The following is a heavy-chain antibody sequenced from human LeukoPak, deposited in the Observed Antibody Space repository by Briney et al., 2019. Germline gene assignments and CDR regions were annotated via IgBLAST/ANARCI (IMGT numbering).Heavy chain of an antibody. CDR1: GYSIRSGYY. V-gene: IGHV4-38-2*01. CDR3: ARRDTARTILS. J-gene: IGHJ4*02. D-gene: IGHD5-18*01. CDR2: IYHSGST. Sequence: SETLSLTCAVSGYSIRSGYYWGWIRQPPGKGLERIGSIYHSGSTYYNPSLKSRITIPVDTSKNQSSLKLSSVTAADTAVYYCARRDTARTILSWGQGTLVTVSS.